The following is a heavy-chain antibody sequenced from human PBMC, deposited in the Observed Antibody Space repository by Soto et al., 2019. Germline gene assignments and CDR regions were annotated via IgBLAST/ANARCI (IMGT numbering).Heavy chain of an antibody. CDR2: IYYSGST. D-gene: IGHD5-18*01. CDR3: ARTLYSYDPRFDY. CDR1: GCSISRYY. J-gene: IGHJ4*02. Sequence: SETLSLTCTVSGCSISRYYWSWIRQPPGKGLEWIGYIYYSGSTNYNPSLKSRVTISVDTSKNQFSLKLSSVTAADTAVYYCARTLYSYDPRFDYWGQGNLVTVSS. V-gene: IGHV4-59*01.